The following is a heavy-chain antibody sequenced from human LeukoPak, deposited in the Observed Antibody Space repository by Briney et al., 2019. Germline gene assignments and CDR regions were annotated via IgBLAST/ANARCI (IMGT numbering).Heavy chain of an antibody. CDR2: INHSGST. CDR3: ARGVMEMVRGVIIYYYYYYYMDV. V-gene: IGHV4-39*07. D-gene: IGHD3-10*01. J-gene: IGHJ6*03. CDR1: GGSISSSSYY. Sequence: SETLSLTCTVSGGSISSSSYYWSWIRQPPGKGLEWIGEINHSGSTNYNPSLKSRVTISVDTSKNQFSLKLSSVTAADTAVYYCARGVMEMVRGVIIYYYYYYYMDVWGKGTTVTVSS.